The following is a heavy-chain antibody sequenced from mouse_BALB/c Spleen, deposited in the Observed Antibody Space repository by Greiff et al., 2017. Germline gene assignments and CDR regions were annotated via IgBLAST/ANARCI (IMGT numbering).Heavy chain of an antibody. V-gene: IGHV14-3*02. J-gene: IGHJ4*01. D-gene: IGHD1-2*01. CDR1: GFNIKDTY. CDR2: IDPANGNT. CDR3: ARPYGPGAMDY. Sequence: VQLQQSGAELVKPGASVKLSCTASGFNIKDTYMHWVKQRPEQGLEWIGRIDPANGNTKYDPKFQGKATITADTSSNTAYLQLSSLTSEDTAVYYCARPYGPGAMDYWGQGTSVTVSS.